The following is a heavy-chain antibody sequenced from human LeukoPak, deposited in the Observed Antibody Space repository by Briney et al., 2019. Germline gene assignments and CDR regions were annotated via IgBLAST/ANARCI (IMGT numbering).Heavy chain of an antibody. D-gene: IGHD3-10*01. CDR2: IYYSGST. J-gene: IGHJ4*02. V-gene: IGHV4-30-4*01. CDR1: GGSLSSGDYY. CDR3: AREGYYGSGSYLDY. Sequence: SQTLSLTCTVSGGSLSSGDYYWSWIRQPPGKGLEWIGYIYYSGSTYYNPSLKSRVTISVDTSKNQFSLKLSSVTAADTAVYYCAREGYYGSGSYLDYWGQGTLVTVSS.